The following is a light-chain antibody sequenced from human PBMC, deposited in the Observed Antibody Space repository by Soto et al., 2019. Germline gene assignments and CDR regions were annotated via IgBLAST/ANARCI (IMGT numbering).Light chain of an antibody. CDR3: CSYAGRSTVI. V-gene: IGLV2-23*01. CDR2: EGN. Sequence: QSALTQPAAVSGSPGQSITISCTGTSGDIGTYNLVSWYQQHPGRAPKLIIFEGNKRPSGVSNRFSASKSGNTASLAVSGIQAEDEADDHCCSYAGRSTVICGGGTKLTVL. CDR1: SGDIGTYNL. J-gene: IGLJ2*01.